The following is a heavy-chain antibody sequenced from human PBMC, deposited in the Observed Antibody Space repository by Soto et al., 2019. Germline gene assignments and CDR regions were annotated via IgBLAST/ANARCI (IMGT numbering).Heavy chain of an antibody. Sequence: PSETLSLTCTVSGGSISSYSWSWIRQPPGKGLEWIGYIYYSGRTNYNPSLKSRVTISVDTSKNQFSLKLSSVTAADTAVYYFARVTAMEYGSWFDPWGQGTLVTVSS. CDR1: GGSISSYS. CDR2: IYYSGRT. V-gene: IGHV4-59*01. CDR3: ARVTAMEYGSWFDP. J-gene: IGHJ5*02. D-gene: IGHD5-18*01.